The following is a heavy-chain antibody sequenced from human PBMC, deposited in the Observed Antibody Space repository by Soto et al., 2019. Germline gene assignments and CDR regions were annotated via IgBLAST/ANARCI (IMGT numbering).Heavy chain of an antibody. CDR1: GGSFSGYY. CDR2: INHSGST. J-gene: IGHJ4*02. CDR3: ARYNKRDFDY. D-gene: IGHD1-20*01. Sequence: QVQLQQWGAGLLKPSETLSLTCAVYGGSFSGYYWSWIRQPPGQGLEWIGEINHSGSTNYNPSLKSRVTISVDTSKNQFSLKLSSVTAADTAVYYCARYNKRDFDYWGQGTLVTVSS. V-gene: IGHV4-34*01.